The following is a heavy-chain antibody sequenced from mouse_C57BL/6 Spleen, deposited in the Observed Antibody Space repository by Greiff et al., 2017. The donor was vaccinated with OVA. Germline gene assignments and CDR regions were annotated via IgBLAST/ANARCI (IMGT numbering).Heavy chain of an antibody. V-gene: IGHV1-52*01. CDR3: AREGAGYGIYAMDD. J-gene: IGHJ4*01. CDR2: IDPSDSET. D-gene: IGHD1-1*01. CDR1: GYTFTSYW. Sequence: QVQLKQPGAELVRPGSSVKLSCKASGYTFTSYWMHWVKQRPIQGLEWIGNIDPSDSETHYNLKFKDKATLNVDKSSSTAYMQLSSLPSEDSAVYYCAREGAGYGIYAMDDWGQGTSVTVSS.